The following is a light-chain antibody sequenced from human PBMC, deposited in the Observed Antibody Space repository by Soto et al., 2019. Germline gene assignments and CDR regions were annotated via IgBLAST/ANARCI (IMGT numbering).Light chain of an antibody. V-gene: IGKV3-15*01. CDR1: QTVSSN. CDR2: DAS. J-gene: IGKJ1*01. Sequence: EIVMTQSPATLSVSPGERATLSCRASQTVSSNLAWYQQKPGQAPRLLIHDASTRATGIPARFSGSGSGADFTLTISSLQSEDFAVYYCQQYDNLPRTFGHGTKVEIK. CDR3: QQYDNLPRT.